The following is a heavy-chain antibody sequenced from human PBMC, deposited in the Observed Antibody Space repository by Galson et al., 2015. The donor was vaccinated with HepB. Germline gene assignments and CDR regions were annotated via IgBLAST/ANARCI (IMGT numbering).Heavy chain of an antibody. Sequence: SLRLSCAASGFTFSSYAMHWVRQAPGKGLEWVAVISYDGSNKYYADSVKGRFTISRDNSKNTLSLQMNSLGAEDTAVYYCARDLYIRAGGGGGSFLGYWGQGTLVTVSS. CDR2: ISYDGSNK. V-gene: IGHV3-30*04. CDR1: GFTFSSYA. CDR3: ARDLYIRAGGGGGSFLGY. J-gene: IGHJ4*02. D-gene: IGHD1-26*01.